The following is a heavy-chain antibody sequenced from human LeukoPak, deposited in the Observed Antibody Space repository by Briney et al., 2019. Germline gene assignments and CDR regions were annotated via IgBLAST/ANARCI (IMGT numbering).Heavy chain of an antibody. J-gene: IGHJ4*02. CDR2: ISGGGSST. CDR3: AKDTEYSSGWLLF. CDR1: GFTFSSYA. Sequence: GVSLRLSCAASGFTFSSYAMNWVRQAPGKGLEWVSTISGGGSSTYYADSVKGRFTISRDNSKNTLYLQMNSLRAEDTAIYYCAKDTEYSSGWLLFWGQGTLVTVSS. V-gene: IGHV3-23*01. D-gene: IGHD6-19*01.